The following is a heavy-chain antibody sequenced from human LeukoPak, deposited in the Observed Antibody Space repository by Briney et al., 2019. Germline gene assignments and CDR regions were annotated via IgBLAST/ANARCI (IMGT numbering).Heavy chain of an antibody. V-gene: IGHV5-51*01. CDR2: IYPADSDI. CDR3: ARPYSGSLNYFDY. D-gene: IGHD1-26*01. J-gene: IGHJ4*02. Sequence: GESLEISSKGSGYSINNYWIGWVRQMPGKGLEWMGIIYPADSDIRYSPSFQGQVTISADKSISTAYLQWSSLKASDTAMYYCARPYSGSLNYFDYWGQGTLVTVSS. CDR1: GYSINNYW.